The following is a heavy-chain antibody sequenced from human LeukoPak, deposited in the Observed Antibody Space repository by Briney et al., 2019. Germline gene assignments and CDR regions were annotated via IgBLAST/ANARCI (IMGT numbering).Heavy chain of an antibody. D-gene: IGHD6-13*01. CDR1: GFTFSGHW. CDR2: INERGTDS. V-gene: IGHV3-74*03. Sequence: GGSLRLSCTASGFTFSGHWIHWVRQPPGMGLVWVSRINERGTDSMYAESVKGRFTISRGNAKNTVYLQMDSLRAEDTAVYYCAKAPSTIAAAGPYYFDYWGQGTLVTVSS. CDR3: AKAPSTIAAAGPYYFDY. J-gene: IGHJ4*02.